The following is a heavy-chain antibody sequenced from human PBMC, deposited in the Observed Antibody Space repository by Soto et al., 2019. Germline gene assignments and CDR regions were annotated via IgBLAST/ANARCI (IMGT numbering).Heavy chain of an antibody. V-gene: IGHV2-5*02. Sequence: QITLKEAGPTLVKPTETLTLTCTFSGFSFTTTRMGVGWTRQPPGKAIEWLAIIYWDGESRDNPLLRRRLTHTEDTSKNQVVLTMTNMDPKDTATYYCAHRDSTGTTTYFDSWGQGIPVTVAS. J-gene: IGHJ4*02. CDR1: GFSFTTTRMG. D-gene: IGHD1-1*01. CDR2: IYWDGES. CDR3: AHRDSTGTTTYFDS.